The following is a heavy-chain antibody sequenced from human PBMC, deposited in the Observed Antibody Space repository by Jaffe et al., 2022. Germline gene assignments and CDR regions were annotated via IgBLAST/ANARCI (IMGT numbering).Heavy chain of an antibody. D-gene: IGHD3-10*01. Sequence: QVQLQQWGAGLLKPSETLSLTCAVYGGSFSGYYWSWIRQPPGKGLEWIGEINHSGSTNYNPSLKSRVTISVDTSKNQFSLKLSSVTAADTAVYYCARGATDKFGELFPNYYYYMDVWGKGTTVTVSS. J-gene: IGHJ6*03. CDR2: INHSGST. CDR1: GGSFSGYY. CDR3: ARGATDKFGELFPNYYYYMDV. V-gene: IGHV4-34*01.